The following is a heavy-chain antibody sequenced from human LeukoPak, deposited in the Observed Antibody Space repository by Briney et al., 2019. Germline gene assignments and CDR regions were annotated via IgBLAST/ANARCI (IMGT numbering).Heavy chain of an antibody. CDR3: ATLIAAAAPFDY. D-gene: IGHD6-13*01. Sequence: GGSLRLSCAASGFTFSDYYMSWIRQAPGKGLELVSYISGGGGTIYYAVSVKGRFTISRDNAKNSLYLQMNSLRSEDTAVYYCATLIAAAAPFDYWGQGTLVTVSS. CDR1: GFTFSDYY. CDR2: ISGGGGTI. J-gene: IGHJ4*02. V-gene: IGHV3-11*01.